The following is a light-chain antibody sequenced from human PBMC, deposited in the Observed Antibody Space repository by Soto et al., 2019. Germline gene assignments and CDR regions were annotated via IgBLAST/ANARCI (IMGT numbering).Light chain of an antibody. CDR1: SSDIGGYNF. V-gene: IGLV2-14*01. J-gene: IGLJ1*01. CDR2: DVR. Sequence: QSALTQPASVSGSPGQSITISCTGTSSDIGGYNFVSWYQQHPGKAPKLLIYDVRNRPSGVSNRFSGSKSGNTASLTISGLQAEDEVDYYCNSYRPISTDVFGTGTKVTVL. CDR3: NSYRPISTDV.